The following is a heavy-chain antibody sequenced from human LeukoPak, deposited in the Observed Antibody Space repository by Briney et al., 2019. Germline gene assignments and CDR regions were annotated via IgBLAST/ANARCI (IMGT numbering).Heavy chain of an antibody. CDR3: ARSEGFQDCSSTSCYWNY. Sequence: GESLKISCRGSGYSFTSYWTGWVRQMPGKGLEWMGIINPGDSDTRYSPSFQGQVTISADKSISTAYLQWSSLKASNTAMYYCARSEGFQDCSSTSCYWNYWGQGTLVTVSS. V-gene: IGHV5-51*01. CDR2: INPGDSDT. D-gene: IGHD2-2*01. CDR1: GYSFTSYW. J-gene: IGHJ4*02.